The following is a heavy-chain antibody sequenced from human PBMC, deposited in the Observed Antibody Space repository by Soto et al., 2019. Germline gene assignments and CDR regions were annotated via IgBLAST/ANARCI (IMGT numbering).Heavy chain of an antibody. Sequence: GEALKISCKASGYRFTNYRIGWVRQMPGKGLEWMEIIYPGDSDTRYSPSFQGQVTITAHKSISTAYLQRSSLEASDTAMYYCARHRDIALPSDMAYWGQGTLVTVSS. CDR1: GYRFTNYR. V-gene: IGHV5-51*01. CDR2: IYPGDSDT. J-gene: IGHJ4*02. CDR3: ARHRDIALPSDMAY. D-gene: IGHD6-13*01.